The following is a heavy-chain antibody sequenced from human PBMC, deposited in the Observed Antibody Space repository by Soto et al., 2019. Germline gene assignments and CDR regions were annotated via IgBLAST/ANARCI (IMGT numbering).Heavy chain of an antibody. Sequence: GGSLRLSCAASGFTFSSYAMSWVRQAPGKGLEWVSAISGSGGSTYYADSVKGRFTISRDNSKNTLYLQMNSLRAEDTAVYYCAKDSGLFYLNWNDGRGFDPWGQGTLVTVSS. CDR1: GFTFSSYA. CDR3: AKDSGLFYLNWNDGRGFDP. D-gene: IGHD1-1*01. V-gene: IGHV3-23*01. J-gene: IGHJ5*02. CDR2: ISGSGGST.